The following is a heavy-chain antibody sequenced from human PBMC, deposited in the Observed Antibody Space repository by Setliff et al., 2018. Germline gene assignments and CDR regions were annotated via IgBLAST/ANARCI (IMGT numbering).Heavy chain of an antibody. CDR2: VTVYNGNT. J-gene: IGHJ4*02. Sequence: ASVKVSCKSSGYTFTNYGVTWVRQAPGQGLEWMGWVTVYNGNTKYAQNLQGRLTLTTDISTSTAYMELGSLTTDDTAVYYCARVESMVRGKNILRHFDYWGQGIQVTVSS. CDR3: ARVESMVRGKNILRHFDY. CDR1: GYTFTNYG. V-gene: IGHV1-18*01. D-gene: IGHD3-10*01.